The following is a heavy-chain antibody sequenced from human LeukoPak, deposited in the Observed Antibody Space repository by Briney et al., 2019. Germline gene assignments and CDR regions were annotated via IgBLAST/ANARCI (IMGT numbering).Heavy chain of an antibody. D-gene: IGHD5-18*01. J-gene: IGHJ4*02. CDR1: GFTFSTYW. CDR3: AKDRTMASYGYSPGDY. Sequence: GGSLRLSCAASGFTFSTYWMSWVRQAPGKGLEWVANIKEDGSGKYYVDSVKGRFTISRDNSKNTLYLQMNSLRAEDTAVYYCAKDRTMASYGYSPGDYWGQGTLVTVSS. CDR2: IKEDGSGK. V-gene: IGHV3-7*03.